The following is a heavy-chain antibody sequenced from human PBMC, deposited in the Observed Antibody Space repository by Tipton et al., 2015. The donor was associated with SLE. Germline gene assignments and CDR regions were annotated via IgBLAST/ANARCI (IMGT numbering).Heavy chain of an antibody. V-gene: IGHV4-61*09. Sequence: TLSLTCTVSGGSISSGSYYWSWIRQPAGKGLEWIGHIYTSGSTNYNPSLQSRVTISVDTSKNQFSLKLSPVTAADTAVYYCASNSGSHGGFDYWGQGTLVTVSS. CDR3: ASNSGSHGGFDY. D-gene: IGHD1-26*01. CDR2: IYTSGST. J-gene: IGHJ4*02. CDR1: GGSISSGSYY.